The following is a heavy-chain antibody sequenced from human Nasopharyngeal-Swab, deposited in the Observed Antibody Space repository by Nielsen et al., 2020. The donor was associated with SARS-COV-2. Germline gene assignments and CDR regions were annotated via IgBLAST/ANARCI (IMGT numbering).Heavy chain of an antibody. V-gene: IGHV7-4-1*02. CDR1: GYTFTSYA. Sequence: ASVKVSCKASGYTFTSYAMNWVRQAPGQGLEWMGWINTNTGNPTYAQGFTGRFVFSLDTSVSTAYLQISSLKAEDTAVYYCAMGRYCTNGVCQDRGSWFDPWGQGTLVTVSS. J-gene: IGHJ5*02. CDR2: INTNTGNP. CDR3: AMGRYCTNGVCQDRGSWFDP. D-gene: IGHD2-8*01.